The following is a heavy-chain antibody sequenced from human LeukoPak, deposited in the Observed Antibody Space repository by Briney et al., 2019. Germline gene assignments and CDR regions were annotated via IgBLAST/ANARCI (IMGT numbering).Heavy chain of an antibody. CDR2: ISGSGGST. D-gene: IGHD3-22*01. V-gene: IGHV3-23*01. CDR1: GFTFSSYA. Sequence: PGGSLRLSCAASGFTFSSYAMIWVRQAPGKGLEWVSAISGSGGSTYYADSVKGRFTISRDNSKNTLYLQMNSLRAEDTAVYYCAKVPPYYYDSSGYPLAHAFDIWGQGTMVTVSS. CDR3: AKVPPYYYDSSGYPLAHAFDI. J-gene: IGHJ3*02.